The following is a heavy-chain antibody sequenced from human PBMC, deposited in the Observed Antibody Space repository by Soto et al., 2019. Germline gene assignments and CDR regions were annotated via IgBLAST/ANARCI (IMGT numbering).Heavy chain of an antibody. CDR2: IYWDDDK. Sequence: QITLKESGPPLVKPTQTLTLTCTFSGFSLSTSGVGVGWIRQPPGKALEWLALIYWDDDKRYSPSLKSRLTITKDTSKNQVVLTMTNMDPVDTATYYCAHPTQLRYFDSGWYFDLWGRGTLVTVSS. J-gene: IGHJ2*01. CDR1: GFSLSTSGVG. D-gene: IGHD3-9*01. V-gene: IGHV2-5*02. CDR3: AHPTQLRYFDSGWYFDL.